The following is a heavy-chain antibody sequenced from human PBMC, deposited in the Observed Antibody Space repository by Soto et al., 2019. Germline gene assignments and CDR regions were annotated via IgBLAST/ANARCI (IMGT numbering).Heavy chain of an antibody. D-gene: IGHD6-6*01. CDR2: INHSGST. CDR3: AKELRVAARPGSYFDY. CDR1: GGSFSGYY. J-gene: IGHJ4*02. V-gene: IGHV4-34*01. Sequence: QVQLQQWGAGLLKPSETLSLTCAVYGGSFSGYYWSWIRQPPGKGLEWIGEINHSGSTNYNPSLKSRVTISVDTSKNQFSLKLGSVTAADESVYYCAKELRVAARPGSYFDYRGQGTLVTVSS.